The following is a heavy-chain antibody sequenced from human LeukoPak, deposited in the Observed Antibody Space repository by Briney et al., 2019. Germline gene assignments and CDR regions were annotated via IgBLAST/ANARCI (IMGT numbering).Heavy chain of an antibody. J-gene: IGHJ4*02. CDR3: AKDLTSTYVADY. Sequence: GGSLRLSCAASGFTFSTFGMSWVRQAPRRGLEWVSGVSGSGGSTYYADSVKGRFTFSRDNAKNTLYLQMSSLRAEDTAIYYCAKDLTSTYVADYWGQGTLVTVSS. CDR1: GFTFSTFG. CDR2: VSGSGGST. V-gene: IGHV3-23*01. D-gene: IGHD2-2*01.